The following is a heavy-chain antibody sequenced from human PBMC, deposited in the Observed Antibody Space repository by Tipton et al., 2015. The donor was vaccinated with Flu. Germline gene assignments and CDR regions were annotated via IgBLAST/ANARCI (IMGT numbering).Heavy chain of an antibody. J-gene: IGHJ4*02. V-gene: IGHV4-61*02. D-gene: IGHD6-13*01. CDR1: GGSISSGSYY. CDR2: IYTSGST. CDR3: ARTEYSSSWMMGY. Sequence: TLSLTCTVSGGSISSGSYYWSWIRQPAGKGLEWIGRIYTSGSTNYNPSLKSRVTISVDTSKNQFSLKLSSVTAADTAVYYCARTEYSSSWMMGYWGQGTLVTVSS.